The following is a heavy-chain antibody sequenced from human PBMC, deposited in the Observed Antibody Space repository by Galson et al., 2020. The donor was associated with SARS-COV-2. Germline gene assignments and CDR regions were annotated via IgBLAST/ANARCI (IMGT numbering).Heavy chain of an antibody. CDR2: ISYDGSNK. CDR1: GFTFSSYA. J-gene: IGHJ6*02. D-gene: IGHD1-26*01. CDR3: AKDRSYSGSYGSMDV. V-gene: IGHV3-30*18. Sequence: TGGSLRLSCAASGFTFSSYAMHWVRQAPGKGLEWVAVISYDGSNKYYADSVKGRFTISRDNSKNTLYLQMNSLRAEDTAVYYCAKDRSYSGSYGSMDVWGQGTTVTVSS.